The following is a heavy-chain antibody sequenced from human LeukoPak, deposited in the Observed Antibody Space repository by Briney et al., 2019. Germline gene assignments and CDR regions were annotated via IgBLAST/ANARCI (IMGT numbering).Heavy chain of an antibody. V-gene: IGHV4-4*02. Sequence: SETLSLTCAVSGGSISSSNWWSWVRQPPGKGLEWIGEIYHSGSTNYNPSLKSRVTISVDKSKNQFSLKLSSVTAADTAVYYCGAVRGVTRKIDPWGQGTLVTVSS. D-gene: IGHD3-10*01. CDR3: GAVRGVTRKIDP. J-gene: IGHJ5*02. CDR2: IYHSGST. CDR1: GGSISSSNW.